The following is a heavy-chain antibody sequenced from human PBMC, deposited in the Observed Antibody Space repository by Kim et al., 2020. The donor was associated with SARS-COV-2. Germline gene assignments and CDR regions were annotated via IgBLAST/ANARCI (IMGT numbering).Heavy chain of an antibody. J-gene: IGHJ6*02. CDR3: ARGDYGDYGGVDV. Sequence: HNPSLKSRITLSVDPTNNQFSLKMSSVTAADTAIYYCARGDYGDYGGVDVWGQGTPVTVSS. D-gene: IGHD4-17*01. V-gene: IGHV4-30-2*04.